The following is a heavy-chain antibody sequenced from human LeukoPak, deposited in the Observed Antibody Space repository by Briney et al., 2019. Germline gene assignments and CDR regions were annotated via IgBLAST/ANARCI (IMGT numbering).Heavy chain of an antibody. CDR1: GGSISSYY. D-gene: IGHD6-13*01. J-gene: IGHJ4*02. CDR3: ARSHIAAAGGFDY. Sequence: SETLSLTCTVSGGSISSYYWSWIRQPPGKGLEWIGYIYYSGSTNYNPSLKSRVTISVDTSKNQFSLELSSVTAADTAVYYCARSHIAAAGGFDYWGQGTLVTVSS. V-gene: IGHV4-59*01. CDR2: IYYSGST.